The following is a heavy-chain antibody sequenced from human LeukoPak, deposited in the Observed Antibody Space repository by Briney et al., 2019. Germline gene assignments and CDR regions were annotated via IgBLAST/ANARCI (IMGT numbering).Heavy chain of an antibody. CDR1: GDSISTSNSY. J-gene: IGHJ6*03. CDR2: IYYSGST. D-gene: IGHD2-21*02. V-gene: IGHV4-39*07. CDR3: ARETAYYYYYYMDV. Sequence: SETLSLTCTVSGDSISTSNSYWGWIRQTPGKGLEWIGSIYYSGSTYYNPSLKSRVTISVDTSKNQFSLKLSSVTAADTAVYYCARETAYYYYYYMDVWGKGTTVTVSS.